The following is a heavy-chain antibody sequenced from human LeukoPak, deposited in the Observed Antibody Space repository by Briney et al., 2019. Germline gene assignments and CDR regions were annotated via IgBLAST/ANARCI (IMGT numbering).Heavy chain of an antibody. J-gene: IGHJ4*02. V-gene: IGHV3-43*01. CDR3: AKNNAGGDYYHR. D-gene: IGHD2-21*01. CDR1: GFTFDHHS. Sequence: GGSLRLSCATSGFTFDHHSMHWVRQPPGKGLEWVPLITWDSSRTHYSGSVEGRFTISRDNSKSSLYLQMDSLRTEDTALYYCAKNNAGGDYYHRWGQGTLVTVS. CDR2: ITWDSSRT.